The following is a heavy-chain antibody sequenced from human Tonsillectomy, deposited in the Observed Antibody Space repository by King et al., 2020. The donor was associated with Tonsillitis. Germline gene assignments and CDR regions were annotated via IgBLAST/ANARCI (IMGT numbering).Heavy chain of an antibody. Sequence: VQLQESGPGLVKPSQTLSLTCTVSGGSVSSGAYYWSWIRQHPGKGLEWIGCIYHSGSAYYNPSLKSRVTISLDTSKNQFSLNLSSVTAADTAVYYLARWVGGGNILTGYYNEGFDYWGQGTLVTVSS. D-gene: IGHD3-9*01. CDR2: IYHSGSA. CDR3: ARWVGGGNILTGYYNEGFDY. J-gene: IGHJ4*02. CDR1: GGSVSSGAYY. V-gene: IGHV4-31*03.